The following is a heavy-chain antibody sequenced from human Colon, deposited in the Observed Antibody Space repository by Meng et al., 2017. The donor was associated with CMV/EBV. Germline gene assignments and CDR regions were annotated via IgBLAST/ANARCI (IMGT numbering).Heavy chain of an antibody. CDR1: GFTFSNFA. Sequence: GGSLRLSCAASGFTFSNFAMHWVRQAPGKGLEWVALISHDGRNQFYADSVKGRVKGRFTISRDNSKSTLYLQINSLRAEDTAVYYCARDPLELGVNYSFDYWGQGTLVTVSS. CDR3: ARDPLELGVNYSFDY. D-gene: IGHD1-7*01. V-gene: IGHV3-30*04. J-gene: IGHJ4*02. CDR2: ISHDGRNQ.